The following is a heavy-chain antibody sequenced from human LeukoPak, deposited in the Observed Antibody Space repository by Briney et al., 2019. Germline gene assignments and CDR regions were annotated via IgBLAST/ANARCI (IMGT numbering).Heavy chain of an antibody. D-gene: IGHD3-16*01. CDR1: GFTVSSNY. CDR2: IYDDGSA. V-gene: IGHV3-53*01. Sequence: GGSLRLSCAASGFTVSSNYMSWVRQAPGKGLEWVSVIYDDGSAYYADSVKGRFTISRDNSQNTVSLQMISLRAEDTAVYYCVRISSVTQTSYGHFDYWGQGTLVTVSS. J-gene: IGHJ4*02. CDR3: VRISSVTQTSYGHFDY.